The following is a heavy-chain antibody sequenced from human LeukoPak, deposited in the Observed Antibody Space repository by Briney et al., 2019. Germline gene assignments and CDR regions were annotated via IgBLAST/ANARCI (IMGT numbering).Heavy chain of an antibody. D-gene: IGHD2-2*01. CDR2: IRYDGSNK. V-gene: IGHV3-30*02. Sequence: GGSLRLSCAASGFTFSSYGMHWVRQAPGKGLEWVAFIRYDGSNKYYADSVKVRFTISRDNSKNTLYLQMNSLRAEDTAVYYCAKDWEIVVVPAAMNYWGQGTLVTVSS. CDR1: GFTFSSYG. CDR3: AKDWEIVVVPAAMNY. J-gene: IGHJ4*02.